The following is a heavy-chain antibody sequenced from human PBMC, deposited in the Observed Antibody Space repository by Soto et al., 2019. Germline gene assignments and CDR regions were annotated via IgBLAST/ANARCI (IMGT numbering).Heavy chain of an antibody. CDR1: GYSFTSYW. J-gene: IGHJ5*02. V-gene: IGHV5-51*01. Sequence: GESLKISCKGSGYSFTSYWIGWVRQMPGKGLEWMGIIYPGDSDTRYSPSFQGQVTISADKSISTAYMQWSSLKASDTAMYYCARRIFEFCSGGSCYGSIKNWFDPWGQGTLVTVSS. D-gene: IGHD2-15*01. CDR2: IYPGDSDT. CDR3: ARRIFEFCSGGSCYGSIKNWFDP.